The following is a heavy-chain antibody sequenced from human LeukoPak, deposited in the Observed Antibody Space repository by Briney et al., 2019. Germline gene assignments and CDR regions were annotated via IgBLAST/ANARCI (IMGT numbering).Heavy chain of an antibody. D-gene: IGHD3-3*02. V-gene: IGHV3-23*01. CDR2: ISGSGGST. CDR1: GFTFSSYA. Sequence: GGSLRLSCAASGFTFSSYAMSWVRQAPGKGLEWVSAISGSGGSTYYADSVKGRFTISRDNSKDTLYLQMNSLRAEDTAVYYCAKAAWAFLEWLSPSLAFDYWGQGTLVTVSS. J-gene: IGHJ4*02. CDR3: AKAAWAFLEWLSPSLAFDY.